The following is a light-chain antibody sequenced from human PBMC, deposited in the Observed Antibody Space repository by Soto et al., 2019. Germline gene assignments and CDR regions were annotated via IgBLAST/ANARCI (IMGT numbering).Light chain of an antibody. CDR1: QSVSSY. J-gene: IGKJ1*01. Sequence: EIVLTQSPATLSLSPGERATLSCRASQSVSSYLAWYQQKPGQAPRLLIYDASNRATGIPARFSGSGSGTDFTLTISSLEPEDFAVYYCQQRSNWWTFGQGTKLDIK. CDR2: DAS. V-gene: IGKV3-11*01. CDR3: QQRSNWWT.